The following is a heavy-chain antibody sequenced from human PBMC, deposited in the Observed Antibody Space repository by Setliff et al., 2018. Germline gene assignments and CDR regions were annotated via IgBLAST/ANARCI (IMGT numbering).Heavy chain of an antibody. V-gene: IGHV4-61*09. D-gene: IGHD3-3*01. CDR3: ARVSGFQYMDV. CDR2: VYTSWST. J-gene: IGHJ6*03. Sequence: SETLSLTCTVSGGSVNSGYDNWNWLRQPAGKGLEWIGQVYTSWSTNYNPSLKSRVTISLDTSKNQFSLNLSSLTAADTAVYYCARVSGFQYMDVWGKGTTVTVSS. CDR1: GGSVNSGYDN.